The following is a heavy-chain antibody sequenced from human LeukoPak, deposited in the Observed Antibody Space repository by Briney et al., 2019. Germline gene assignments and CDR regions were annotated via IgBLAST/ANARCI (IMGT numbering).Heavy chain of an antibody. J-gene: IGHJ6*03. D-gene: IGHD5-18*01. CDR1: GLTFEDYG. CDR2: INWNGGST. CDR3: AATVDTAMVHYSGYYYCMDV. Sequence: GGSLRLSCAASGLTFEDYGMSWVRQVPGKGLEWVAGINWNGGSTDYADSVKGRFTISRDNAKNSLYLQMNSLRAEDTALYYCAATVDTAMVHYSGYYYCMDVWGKGTTATVSS. V-gene: IGHV3-20*04.